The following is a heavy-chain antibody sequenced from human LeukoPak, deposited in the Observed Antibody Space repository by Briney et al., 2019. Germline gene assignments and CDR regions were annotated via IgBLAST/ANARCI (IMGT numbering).Heavy chain of an antibody. J-gene: IGHJ4*02. V-gene: IGHV3-30-3*01. Sequence: GGSLRLSCAASGFIFSSYAMHWVRQAPGKGLEWVAVISYDGSNKYYADSVKGRFTISRDNSKNTLYLQMNSLRAEDTAVYYCASPSLVVVTAMDYWGQGTLVTVSS. D-gene: IGHD2-21*02. CDR3: ASPSLVVVTAMDY. CDR2: ISYDGSNK. CDR1: GFIFSSYA.